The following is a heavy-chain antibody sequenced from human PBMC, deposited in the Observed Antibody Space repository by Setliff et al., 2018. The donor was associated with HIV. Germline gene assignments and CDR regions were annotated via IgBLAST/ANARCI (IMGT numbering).Heavy chain of an antibody. CDR1: GGSISSSSYY. CDR3: ASHLPPYSGNFDY. Sequence: SSETLSLTCTVSGGSISSSSYYWGWIRQPPGKGLEWIRTIYYSGNTYYNPSLKSRVTISVDTSKNQISLKLSSVTAADTAVYYCASHLPPYSGNFDYWGHGTLVTVSS. J-gene: IGHJ4*01. CDR2: IYYSGNT. D-gene: IGHD1-26*01. V-gene: IGHV4-39*01.